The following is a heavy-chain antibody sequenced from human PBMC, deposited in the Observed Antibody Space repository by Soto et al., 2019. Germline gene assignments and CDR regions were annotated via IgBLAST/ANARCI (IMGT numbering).Heavy chain of an antibody. Sequence: GGSLRLSCAASGFTFSSYAMSWVRQAPGKGLEWVSAISGSGGSTYYADSVKGRFTISRDNSKNTLYLQMNSLRAEDTAVYYCAKTEVYDSSGDDYYYGMDVWGQGTTVTVSS. CDR2: ISGSGGST. V-gene: IGHV3-23*01. J-gene: IGHJ6*02. CDR1: GFTFSSYA. CDR3: AKTEVYDSSGDDYYYGMDV. D-gene: IGHD3-22*01.